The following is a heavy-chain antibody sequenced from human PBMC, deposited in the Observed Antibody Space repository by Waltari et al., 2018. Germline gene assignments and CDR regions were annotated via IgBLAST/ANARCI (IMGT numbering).Heavy chain of an antibody. J-gene: IGHJ5*02. V-gene: IGHV1-69*08. D-gene: IGHD1-20*01. CDR2: IIPSLGIA. CDR3: ARDLYNRKTTMGNWFDP. Sequence: QVQLVQSGAEVKKPGSSVKVSCKASGGTFSSYTISWVRQAPGQGRAWMGRIIPSLGIANYAQKFKGRVTITADKSTSTAYMELSSLRSEDTAVYYCARDLYNRKTTMGNWFDPWGQGTLVTVSS. CDR1: GGTFSSYT.